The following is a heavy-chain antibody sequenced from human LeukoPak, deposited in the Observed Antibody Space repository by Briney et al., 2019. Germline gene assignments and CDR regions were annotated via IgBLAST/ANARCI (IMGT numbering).Heavy chain of an antibody. J-gene: IGHJ4*02. D-gene: IGHD3-9*01. CDR3: ARSYDISGFDY. V-gene: IGHV4-30-2*01. CDR2: IYHSGST. Sequence: ASETLSLTCAVSGGSISSGGYSWSWIRQPPGKGLEWIGYIYHSGSTHYNPSLKSRVTISVDRSKNQFSLKLSSVTAADTAVYYCARSYDISGFDYWGQGTLVTVSS. CDR1: GGSISSGGYS.